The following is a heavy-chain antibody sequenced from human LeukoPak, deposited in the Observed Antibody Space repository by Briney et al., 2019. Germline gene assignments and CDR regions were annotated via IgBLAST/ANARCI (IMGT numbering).Heavy chain of an antibody. CDR1: GYTFTSYG. D-gene: IGHD1-26*01. CDR3: AREGLVGATKRLLDY. Sequence: ASVNVSCKASGYTFTSYGISWVRQAPGQGLEWMGWISAYNGNTNYAQKLQGRVTMTTDTSTSTAYMELRSLRSDDTAVYYCAREGLVGATKRLLDYWGQGTLVTVSS. CDR2: ISAYNGNT. J-gene: IGHJ4*02. V-gene: IGHV1-18*01.